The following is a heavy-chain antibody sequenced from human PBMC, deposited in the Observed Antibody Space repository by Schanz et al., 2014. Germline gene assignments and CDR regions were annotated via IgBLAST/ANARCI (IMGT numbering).Heavy chain of an antibody. CDR1: GFSFGNYG. V-gene: IGHV3-23*01. D-gene: IGHD2-8*02. CDR3: AKTLFPGGTQTFDN. CDR2: FDAHDGRA. Sequence: EVQLLESGGGLVQPGGSLRLSCEASGFSFGNYGMSWVRQAPGKGLEWVSGFDAHDGRAYYADSAKGRFTISRDNSKSTLYVEMNSLRVEDTAVYYCAKTLFPGGTQTFDNWGRGTLVTVSS. J-gene: IGHJ4*02.